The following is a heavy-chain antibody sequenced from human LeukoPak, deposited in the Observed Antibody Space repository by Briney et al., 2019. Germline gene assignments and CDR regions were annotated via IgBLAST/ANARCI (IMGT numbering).Heavy chain of an antibody. CDR2: MYYSGST. D-gene: IGHD3-22*01. CDR1: GGSISSYY. V-gene: IGHV4-59*01. CDR3: ARCYDSSGYYYVGPGGWFDP. Sequence: PSETLSLTCTVSGGSISSYYWSWIRQPPGKGLEWIGYMYYSGSTNYNPSLKSRVTISVDTSKNQFSLNLSSVTAADTAVYYCARCYDSSGYYYVGPGGWFDPWGQGTLVAVSS. J-gene: IGHJ5*02.